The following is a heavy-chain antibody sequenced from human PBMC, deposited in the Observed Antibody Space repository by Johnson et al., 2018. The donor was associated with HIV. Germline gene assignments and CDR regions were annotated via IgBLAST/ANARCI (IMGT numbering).Heavy chain of an antibody. CDR2: ISGSGGST. Sequence: VQLVESGGGLVQPGGSLRFSCAVSGFTFSSYAMSWVRQAPGKGLEWVSAISGSGGSTYYADSVKGRFTISRDNSKNTLYLQMNSLRAEDTALYYCARANSYGDYRAKAFDIWGQGTMVTVSS. CDR3: ARANSYGDYRAKAFDI. J-gene: IGHJ3*02. CDR1: GFTFSSYA. V-gene: IGHV3-23*04. D-gene: IGHD4-17*01.